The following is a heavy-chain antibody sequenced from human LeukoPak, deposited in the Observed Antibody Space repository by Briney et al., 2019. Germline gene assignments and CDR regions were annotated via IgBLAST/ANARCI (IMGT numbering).Heavy chain of an antibody. V-gene: IGHV3-23*01. CDR1: GFTFSNYW. D-gene: IGHD6-19*01. CDR2: ISGSGDST. J-gene: IGHJ4*02. Sequence: GGSLRLSCAASGFTFSNYWMHWIRQVPGKGLEWVSGISGSGDSTYYADSVKGRFTISRDNSKNTLYLQMNSLRVEDTATYYCAKVRAPSGWFNSDYWGQGTLVTVSS. CDR3: AKVRAPSGWFNSDY.